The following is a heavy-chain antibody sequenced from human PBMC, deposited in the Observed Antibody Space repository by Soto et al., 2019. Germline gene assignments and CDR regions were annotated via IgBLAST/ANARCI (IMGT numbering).Heavy chain of an antibody. V-gene: IGHV3-72*01. CDR1: GFTLSDHY. J-gene: IGHJ4*02. Sequence: EVQLVESGGGLVQPGGSLRLSCAASGFTLSDHYMDWVRQAPGKGLEWLGRTRNKANNYITEYATSVKGRFTISRDDSKNSVYLQLNSLNSEDTAVYYCGRWTSGSPDCWGQGTLVTVSS. CDR2: TRNKANNYIT. D-gene: IGHD1-26*01. CDR3: GRWTSGSPDC.